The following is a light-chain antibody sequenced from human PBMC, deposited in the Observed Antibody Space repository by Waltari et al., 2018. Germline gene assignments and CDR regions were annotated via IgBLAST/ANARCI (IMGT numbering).Light chain of an antibody. CDR3: SSYGASMTLL. CDR2: EVK. J-gene: IGLJ3*02. CDR1: NSDIGTFNL. V-gene: IGLV2-14*02. Sequence: QSALTQPASVSGSPGQSITISCTGSNSDIGTFNLVSWYEQHPGKAPQLIIYEVKNRPSGVSERFSVSKSDNTASLTISGLQHEDEASYFCSSYGASMTLLFGGGTRVTVL.